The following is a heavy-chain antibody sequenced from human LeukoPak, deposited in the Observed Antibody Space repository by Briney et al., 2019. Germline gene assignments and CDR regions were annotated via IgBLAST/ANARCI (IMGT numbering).Heavy chain of an antibody. CDR2: IHYTGHT. CDR3: ARMVGGNWLDP. CDR1: GGSMSSYY. J-gene: IGHJ5*02. Sequence: PSETLSLTCSVSGGSMSSYYWSWIRQPPGKGLEWIGYIHYTGHTNYNPSLNSRLTISIDTSNNQFSLKLNSVTASDTAVYYCARMVGGNWLDPWGQGTLVTASS. V-gene: IGHV4-59*08. D-gene: IGHD3-10*01.